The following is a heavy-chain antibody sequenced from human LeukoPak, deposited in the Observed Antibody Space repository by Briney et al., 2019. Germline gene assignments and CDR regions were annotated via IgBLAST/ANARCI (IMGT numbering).Heavy chain of an antibody. CDR3: ARVGSGSSYRPFDY. CDR2: ISGSGGST. CDR1: GFTFSSYA. Sequence: GGSLRLSFAASGFTFSSYAMSWVRQAPGKGLEWVSAISGSGGSTYYADSVKGRFTISRDNSKNTLYLQMSSLRAEDTAVYYCARVGSGSSYRPFDYWGQGTLVTVSS. J-gene: IGHJ4*02. V-gene: IGHV3-23*01. D-gene: IGHD3-10*01.